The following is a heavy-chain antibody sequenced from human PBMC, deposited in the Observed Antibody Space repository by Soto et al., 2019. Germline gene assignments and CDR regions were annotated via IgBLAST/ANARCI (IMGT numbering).Heavy chain of an antibody. CDR1: GFTFSSYA. J-gene: IGHJ6*02. CDR2: FSGSGGST. Sequence: GGSLRLSCAASGFTFSSYAMSWVRQAPGKGLELFLTFSGSGGSTYYADFVKGRFTISRDNSKNTLYLQMNSLRAEDTAVYYCAKEGTYTIFGVVRRLYGMDVWGQGTTVTVS. V-gene: IGHV3-23*01. D-gene: IGHD3-3*01. CDR3: AKEGTYTIFGVVRRLYGMDV.